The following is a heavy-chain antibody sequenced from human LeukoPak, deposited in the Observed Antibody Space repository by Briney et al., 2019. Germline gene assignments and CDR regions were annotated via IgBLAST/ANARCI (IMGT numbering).Heavy chain of an antibody. CDR1: GGSISSSSYY. Sequence: PSETLSLTCTVSGGSISSSSYYWGWIRQPPGKGLEWIGYIYYSGSTNYNPSLKSRVTISVDTSKNQFSLKLSSVTAADTAVYYCARVFTATSPRYYFDYWGQGTLVTVSS. J-gene: IGHJ4*02. V-gene: IGHV4-61*05. D-gene: IGHD5-18*01. CDR2: IYYSGST. CDR3: ARVFTATSPRYYFDY.